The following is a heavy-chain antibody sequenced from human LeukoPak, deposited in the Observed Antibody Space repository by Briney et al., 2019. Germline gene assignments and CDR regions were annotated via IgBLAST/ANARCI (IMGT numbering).Heavy chain of an antibody. CDR3: ATGIAVAGTDFDY. CDR1: GYTLTELS. V-gene: IGHV1-24*01. Sequence: ASVKVSCTVSGYTLTELSMHWVRQAPGKGLEWMGGFDPEDGETIYAQKFQGRVTMTEDTSTDTAYMELSSLRSEDTAVYYCATGIAVAGTDFDYWGQGTLVTVSS. D-gene: IGHD6-19*01. J-gene: IGHJ4*02. CDR2: FDPEDGET.